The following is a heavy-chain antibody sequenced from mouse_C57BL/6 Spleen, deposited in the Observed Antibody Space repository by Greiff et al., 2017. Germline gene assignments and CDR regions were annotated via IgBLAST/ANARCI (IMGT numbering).Heavy chain of an antibody. J-gene: IGHJ4*01. CDR1: GYTFTDYN. CDR3: ARWGLYGSSYEAMDY. D-gene: IGHD1-1*01. V-gene: IGHV1-18*01. CDR2: INPNNGGT. Sequence: VQLQQSGPELAKPGASVKIPCKASGYTFTDYNMDWVKQSHGKSLEWIGDINPNNGGTIYNQKFKGKATLTVDKSSSTAYMELRSLTSEDTAVYYCARWGLYGSSYEAMDYWGQGTSVTVSS.